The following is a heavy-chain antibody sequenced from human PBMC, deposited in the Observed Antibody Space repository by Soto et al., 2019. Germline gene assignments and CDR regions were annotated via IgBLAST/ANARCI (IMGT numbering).Heavy chain of an antibody. J-gene: IGHJ4*02. D-gene: IGHD3-16*01. V-gene: IGHV1-18*01. CDR2: ISAYNGNT. CDR3: ARVQLGGVRRHYFDY. CDR1: GYTFTSYG. Sequence: ASVKVSCKASGYTFTSYGISWVRQAPGQGLEWMGWISAYNGNTNYAQKLQGRVTMTTDTSTSTAYMELRSLRSDDTAVYYCARVQLGGVRRHYFDYWGQGTLVTVS.